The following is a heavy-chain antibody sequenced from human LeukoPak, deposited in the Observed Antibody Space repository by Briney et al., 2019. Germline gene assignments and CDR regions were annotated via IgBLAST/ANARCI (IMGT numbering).Heavy chain of an antibody. CDR1: GFTFSYYE. J-gene: IGHJ4*02. CDR2: INQDGSEE. Sequence: PGGSLRLSCVASGFTFSYYEMNWVRQAPGKGLEWVAHINQDGSEEHYMDSVKARFIISRDNAKNSLSLQMDSLRAEDTAVYYCVRDGGVSGYDLLDYWGQGTLVTVSS. V-gene: IGHV3-7*01. D-gene: IGHD5-12*01. CDR3: VRDGGVSGYDLLDY.